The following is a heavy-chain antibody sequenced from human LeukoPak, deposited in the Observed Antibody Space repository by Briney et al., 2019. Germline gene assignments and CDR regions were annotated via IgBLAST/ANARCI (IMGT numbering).Heavy chain of an antibody. CDR3: ARGRGYSYGIPYYYYYMDV. CDR2: ISGSNYTV. V-gene: IGHV3-48*03. CDR1: GFIFSSYE. D-gene: IGHD5-18*01. Sequence: GGSLRLSCAASGFIFSSYEMNWVRQAPGKGLEWVSYISGSNYTVYYADFVKGRFTISRDNAKNSLYLQMNSLRADDTAVYYCARGRGYSYGIPYYYYYMDVWGKGTTVTVSS. J-gene: IGHJ6*03.